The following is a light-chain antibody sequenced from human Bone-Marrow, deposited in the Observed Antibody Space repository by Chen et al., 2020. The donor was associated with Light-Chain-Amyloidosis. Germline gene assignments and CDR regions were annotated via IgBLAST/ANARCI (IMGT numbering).Light chain of an antibody. Sequence: DIQMTQSPPSLSASIGDTVTITCRASHSVDKSLNWYQQKAGKPPTLLIYAASSLQSGVPPRFRGSGAGTDFSLTISNLQPDDSATDDCQQTYSFSAYTFGQGTNLQI. CDR1: HSVDKS. V-gene: IGKV1-39*01. CDR3: QQTYSFSAYT. CDR2: AAS. J-gene: IGKJ2*01.